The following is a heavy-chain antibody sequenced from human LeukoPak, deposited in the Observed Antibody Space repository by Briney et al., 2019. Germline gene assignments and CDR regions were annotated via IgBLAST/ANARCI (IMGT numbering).Heavy chain of an antibody. CDR1: GFTFSSYG. J-gene: IGHJ4*02. V-gene: IGHV3-30*18. CDR2: ISYDGSSE. D-gene: IGHD3-22*01. Sequence: GRSLRLSCAASGFTFSSYGMHWVRQAPGKGLQWVAVISYDGSSEYYADSVKGRFIISRDNSKNTLYLQVNSLRAEDTAVYYCAKEPRINMIVVVITDDYWGQGTLVTVSS. CDR3: AKEPRINMIVVVITDDY.